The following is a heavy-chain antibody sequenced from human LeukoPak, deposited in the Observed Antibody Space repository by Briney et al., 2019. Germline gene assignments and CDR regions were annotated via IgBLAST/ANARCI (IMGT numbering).Heavy chain of an antibody. J-gene: IGHJ5*02. CDR1: GGSISPYH. D-gene: IGHD1-26*01. CDR3: AKGSGSYRSWFDP. V-gene: IGHV4-59*01. Sequence: PSETLSLTCTVSGGSISPYHWSWIRQPPGKGLEWIGYIYYSGSTNYNPSLKSRVTISVDTSKNQFSLKLSSVTAADTAVYYCAKGSGSYRSWFDPWGQGTLVTVSS. CDR2: IYYSGST.